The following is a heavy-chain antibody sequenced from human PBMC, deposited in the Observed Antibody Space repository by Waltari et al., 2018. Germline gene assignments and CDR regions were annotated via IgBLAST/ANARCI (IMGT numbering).Heavy chain of an antibody. CDR3: AKDDAFDI. CDR1: GFLFIRYT. Sequence: EVQLVESGGGLVKPGGSLRLSCAASGFLFIRYTKNWVGQAPGRCLDWGYIISWDGGNTYYANSVKGRFTNTRDNSKNALDLQMNSVRTEDTALYYCAKDDAFDIWGKGTMVTVSS. J-gene: IGHJ3*02. CDR2: ISWDGGNT. V-gene: IGHV3-43*01.